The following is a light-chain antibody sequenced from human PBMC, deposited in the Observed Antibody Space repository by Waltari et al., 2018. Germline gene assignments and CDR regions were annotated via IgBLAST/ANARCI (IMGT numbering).Light chain of an antibody. V-gene: IGKV3-15*01. J-gene: IGKJ2*01. CDR1: QTISTT. Sequence: EIVMTQLPATLAVSPGDTATLSCWASQTISTTIAWAQQKPGQAPKFLIYGASVRAPGIPARFSGSGSGTEYTLTIAGLQSEDFAVYYCQQFENWPYTFGQGTKLEIK. CDR3: QQFENWPYT. CDR2: GAS.